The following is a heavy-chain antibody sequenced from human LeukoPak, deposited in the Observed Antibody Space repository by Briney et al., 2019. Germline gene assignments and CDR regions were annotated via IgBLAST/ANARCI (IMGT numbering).Heavy chain of an antibody. Sequence: KASETLSLTCAVYGGSLSGYYWSWIRQPPGKGLEWIGEINHSGSTNYNPSLKSRVTISVDTSKNQFSLKLSSVTAADTAVYYCAREAQHYDFWSGYHYYYYMDVWGKGTTVTVSS. CDR2: INHSGST. D-gene: IGHD3-3*01. CDR3: AREAQHYDFWSGYHYYYYMDV. V-gene: IGHV4-34*01. J-gene: IGHJ6*03. CDR1: GGSLSGYY.